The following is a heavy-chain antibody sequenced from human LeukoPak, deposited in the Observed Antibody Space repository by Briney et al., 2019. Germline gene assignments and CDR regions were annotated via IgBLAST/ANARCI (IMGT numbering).Heavy chain of an antibody. J-gene: IGHJ4*02. CDR1: GFTFSSYG. CDR2: IAYDGSNK. D-gene: IGHD5-18*01. V-gene: IGHV3-30*18. Sequence: GRSLRLSCAASGFTFSSYGMHWVGQAPGQGLEWVAVIAYDGSNKYYADPVKGRFSISRDNSKNTLNLQMNSLRAEDTAVFYCAKDPRRYSYGYFDYWGQGALVTVSS. CDR3: AKDPRRYSYGYFDY.